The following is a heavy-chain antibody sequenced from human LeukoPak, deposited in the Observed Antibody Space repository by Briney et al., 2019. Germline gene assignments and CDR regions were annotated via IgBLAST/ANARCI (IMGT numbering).Heavy chain of an antibody. Sequence: GEALEISCHGSGSLFTSYWIGWVRQLPGKGQAWMGIIYPGDSDTRNSPSFQGQVTISADKSISTAYLQWSSLKASDTAMYYCARLLGRLAAAGSFMDVWGKGTTVTVSS. J-gene: IGHJ6*03. CDR3: ARLLGRLAAAGSFMDV. CDR2: IYPGDSDT. D-gene: IGHD6-13*01. CDR1: GSLFTSYW. V-gene: IGHV5-51*01.